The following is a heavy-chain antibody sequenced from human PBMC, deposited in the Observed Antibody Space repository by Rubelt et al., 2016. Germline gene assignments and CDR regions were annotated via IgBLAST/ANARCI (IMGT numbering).Heavy chain of an antibody. J-gene: IGHJ4*02. V-gene: IGHV3-30*04. D-gene: IGHD3-22*01. CDR2: ISYDGSNK. CDR3: ARDSSNYYDLDY. Sequence: VRQAPGKGLEWVAVISYDGSNKYYADSVKGRFTISRDNSKNTLYLQMNSLRAEDTAVYYCARDSSNYYDLDYWGQGTLVTISS.